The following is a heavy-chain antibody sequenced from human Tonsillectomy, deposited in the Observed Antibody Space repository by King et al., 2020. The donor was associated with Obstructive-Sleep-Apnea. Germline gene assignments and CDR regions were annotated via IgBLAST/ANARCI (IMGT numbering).Heavy chain of an antibody. CDR1: GFTFSSYT. Sequence: VQLVESGGGLVKPGGSLRLSCATSGFTFSSYTMNCVRQAPGTGLEWVSSISSSSSYIYYADSVKGRFTISRDNAKNSLYLQMNSLRAEDTAVYYCARYIWGWFDPWGQGTLVTVSS. D-gene: IGHD1-20*01. J-gene: IGHJ5*02. V-gene: IGHV3-21*01. CDR3: ARYIWGWFDP. CDR2: ISSSSSYI.